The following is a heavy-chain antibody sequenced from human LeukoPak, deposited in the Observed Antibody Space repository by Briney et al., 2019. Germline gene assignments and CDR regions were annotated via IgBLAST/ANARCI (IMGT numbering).Heavy chain of an antibody. CDR2: IRDDGINK. J-gene: IGHJ5*01. CDR3: VKDYGSGTFGLDS. CDR1: GFTFSSYW. D-gene: IGHD3-10*01. V-gene: IGHV3-30*02. Sequence: PWGSLRLSCAASGFTFSSYWMSWVRQAPGKGLEWVTIIRDDGINKYYADSVKGRFTVSRDNSKNTLYLQMNSLRAEDTAVYYCVKDYGSGTFGLDSWGQGTLVSVSS.